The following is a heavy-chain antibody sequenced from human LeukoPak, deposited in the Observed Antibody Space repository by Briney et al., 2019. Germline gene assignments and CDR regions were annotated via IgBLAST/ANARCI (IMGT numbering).Heavy chain of an antibody. D-gene: IGHD6-13*01. CDR3: ATVAADNFDP. CDR1: GYTFTSYD. Sequence: ASVKVSCKASGYTFTSYDINWVRQATGQGLEWMGWMNPNSGNTGYARKFQGRVTMTWNTSISTAYMELSSLRSEDTAVYYCATVAADNFDPWGQGTLVTVSS. CDR2: MNPNSGNT. V-gene: IGHV1-8*01. J-gene: IGHJ5*02.